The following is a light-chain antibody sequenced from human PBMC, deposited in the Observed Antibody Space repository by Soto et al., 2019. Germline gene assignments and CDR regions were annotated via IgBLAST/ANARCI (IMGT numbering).Light chain of an antibody. CDR1: QSVDND. J-gene: IGKJ4*01. Sequence: EIVMTQSPATLSVSPGDRATLSCMASQSVDNDLAWYQQKPGQHTRLLIYDASTRATGITDRFSGSQSGTEFTLTIRSMLSEEFAVYSCQKYNNWPLAFGGGTKVDI. CDR3: QKYNNWPLA. V-gene: IGKV3D-15*01. CDR2: DAS.